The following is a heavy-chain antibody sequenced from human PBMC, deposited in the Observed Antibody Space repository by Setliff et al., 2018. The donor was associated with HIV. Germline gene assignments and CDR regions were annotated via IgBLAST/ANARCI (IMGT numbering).Heavy chain of an antibody. J-gene: IGHJ4*02. CDR1: GFTFSGYW. CDR3: AKAELSSGRYYFDY. V-gene: IGHV3-30*02. D-gene: IGHD6-19*01. CDR2: IRYDGSNK. Sequence: GESLKISCEASGFTFSGYWMHWVRQAPGKGLEWVAFIRYDGSNKYYADSVKGRFTISRDNSKNTLYLQMNSLRAEDTAVYYCAKAELSSGRYYFDYWGQGTLVTVSS.